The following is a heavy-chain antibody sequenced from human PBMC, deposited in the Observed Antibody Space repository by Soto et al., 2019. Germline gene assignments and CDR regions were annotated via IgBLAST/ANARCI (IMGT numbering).Heavy chain of an antibody. D-gene: IGHD3-10*01. CDR2: INPSGGST. CDR3: ARDRSITMVRGVIPTYGMDV. J-gene: IGHJ6*02. V-gene: IGHV1-46*01. Sequence: ASVKDSCKASGYTFTSYYMHWVRQAPGQGLEWMGIINPSGGSTSYAQKFQGRVTMTRDTSTSTVYMELSSLRSEDTAVYYCARDRSITMVRGVIPTYGMDVWGQGTTVTVSS. CDR1: GYTFTSYY.